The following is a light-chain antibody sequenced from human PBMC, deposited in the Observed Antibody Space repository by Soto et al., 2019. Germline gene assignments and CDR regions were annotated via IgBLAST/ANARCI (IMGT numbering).Light chain of an antibody. CDR1: QSVSSN. Sequence: EVLLTQSPATLSVSPGERATLSCRASQSVSSNLAWYQQKPGQAPRLLIYGASTRATGIPARFSGSGSGTEFTLIISSLQSEDFAVYYCQQYNDWPPYRTFGQGTKVDIK. V-gene: IGKV3-15*01. CDR3: QQYNDWPPYRT. CDR2: GAS. J-gene: IGKJ1*01.